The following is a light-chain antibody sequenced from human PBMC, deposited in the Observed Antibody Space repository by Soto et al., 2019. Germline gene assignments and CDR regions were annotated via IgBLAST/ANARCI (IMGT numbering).Light chain of an antibody. CDR1: QSVRNNY. Sequence: EFTHSRNTLTLSPGERATLSCRASQSVRNNYLAWYQQKPGQAPRFLIYDASSRATGIPDRFSGSGSGTDFTLTINRLEPADFAVYYCQQYGSTPLTFGGEPKADIK. CDR3: QQYGSTPLT. V-gene: IGKV3-20*01. CDR2: DAS. J-gene: IGKJ4*01.